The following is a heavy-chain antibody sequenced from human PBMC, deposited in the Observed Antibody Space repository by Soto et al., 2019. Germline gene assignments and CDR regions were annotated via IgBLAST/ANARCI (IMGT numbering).Heavy chain of an antibody. CDR3: ARWEDSSGYYGYYYGMDV. Sequence: PCWCLRLSCAASGFTVSSNYMSWFRQAPGKGLEWVSVIYSGGSTYYADSVKGRFTISRDNSKNTLYLQINSLRAEDTSVYYCARWEDSSGYYGYYYGMDVWGQGTSVTVSS. V-gene: IGHV3-53*01. CDR2: IYSGGST. CDR1: GFTVSSNY. J-gene: IGHJ6*02. D-gene: IGHD3-22*01.